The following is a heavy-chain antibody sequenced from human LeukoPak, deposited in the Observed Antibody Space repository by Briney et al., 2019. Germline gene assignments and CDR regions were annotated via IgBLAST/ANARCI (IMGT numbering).Heavy chain of an antibody. V-gene: IGHV4-39*01. CDR1: GGSISSRSYY. J-gene: IGHJ4*02. D-gene: IGHD3-16*01. CDR3: AIFNWVWGRVY. CDR2: IYYSGST. Sequence: PSETLSLTCTVSGGSISSRSYYWGWIRQPPGKGLECIGSIYYSGSTYYNPSLKSRVTMSVDTSKKHFSQNLSSGTAADTAVYYCAIFNWVWGRVYWGQGTLVTVSS.